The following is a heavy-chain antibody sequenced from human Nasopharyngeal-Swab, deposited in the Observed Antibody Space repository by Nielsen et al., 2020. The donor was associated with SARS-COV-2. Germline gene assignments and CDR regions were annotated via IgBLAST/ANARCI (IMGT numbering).Heavy chain of an antibody. CDR2: VSHSGSI. J-gene: IGHJ6*03. CDR1: GGSVSSNDW. D-gene: IGHD2-2*01. Sequence: GSLRLSCAVSGGSVSSNDWWTWVRQSPGKGLEWIGDVSHSGSINYNSSLKSRVTLSMDKSKRQFSLRLTSVSAADTAVYFCARGDLVVVPSPILGLGPFFYYFYLDVWGKGTTVIVSS. V-gene: IGHV4-4*01. CDR3: ARGDLVVVPSPILGLGPFFYYFYLDV.